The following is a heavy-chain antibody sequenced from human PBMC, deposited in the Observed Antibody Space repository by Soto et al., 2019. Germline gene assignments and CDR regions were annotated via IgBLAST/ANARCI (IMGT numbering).Heavy chain of an antibody. Sequence: EVQLLESGGGLVQPGGSLRLSCAASGFTFSSYAIRWVRQAPGKGLEWVSDIRGSGASTYYADSVKGRFTISRDNSKNTLFLQMNSLRAEDSAVYYCAKAHYYDSSGYYLRDASDMWGQGTMVTVSS. CDR2: IRGSGAST. CDR3: AKAHYYDSSGYYLRDASDM. J-gene: IGHJ3*02. CDR1: GFTFSSYA. V-gene: IGHV3-23*01. D-gene: IGHD3-22*01.